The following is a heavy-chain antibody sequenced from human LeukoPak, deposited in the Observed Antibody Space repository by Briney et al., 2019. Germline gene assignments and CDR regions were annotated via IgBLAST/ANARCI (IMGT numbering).Heavy chain of an antibody. Sequence: GASVNVSCKASGYTFTGYYMHWVRQAPGQGLEWMGWINPNSGGTNYAQKFQGRFTMTRDTSISTAYMELSRLRSEDTAVYYCARGAIAVAGNDYWGQGILVTVSS. CDR3: ARGAIAVAGNDY. CDR1: GYTFTGYY. J-gene: IGHJ4*02. D-gene: IGHD6-19*01. CDR2: INPNSGGT. V-gene: IGHV1-2*02.